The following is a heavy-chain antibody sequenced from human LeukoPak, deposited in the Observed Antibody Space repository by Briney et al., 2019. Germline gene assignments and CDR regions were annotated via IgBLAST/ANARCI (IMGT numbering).Heavy chain of an antibody. Sequence: GASVKVSCKASGYTFTAYYIHWLRQAPGQGPEWMGWIKPDSGSSHYAQKFQGRVTTTRDTSSNSAYMDLTRLKSDDTAVYYCARARVPIAVAGLYYFDYWGQGALVTVSS. D-gene: IGHD6-19*01. CDR1: GYTFTAYY. CDR3: ARARVPIAVAGLYYFDY. J-gene: IGHJ4*02. CDR2: IKPDSGSS. V-gene: IGHV1-2*02.